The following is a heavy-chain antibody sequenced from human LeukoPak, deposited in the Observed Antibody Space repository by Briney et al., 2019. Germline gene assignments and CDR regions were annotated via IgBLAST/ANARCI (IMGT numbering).Heavy chain of an antibody. D-gene: IGHD1-26*01. V-gene: IGHV4-4*07. Sequence: GSSNYNPSLKSRVTMSVDTSKYQFSLKLTSVTAADAAVYYCAGTRYSGGYYTDYWGQGTLVTVSS. CDR2: GSS. CDR3: AGTRYSGGYYTDY. J-gene: IGHJ4*02.